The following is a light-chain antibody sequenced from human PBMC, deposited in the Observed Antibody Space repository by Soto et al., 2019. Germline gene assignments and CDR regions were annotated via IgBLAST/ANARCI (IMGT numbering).Light chain of an antibody. CDR2: EVK. CDR3: SSLTTSDTWV. Sequence: QSALTQPASVSGSPGQSITISCTGTSSDVGSYKYVSWYQQHPGKAPKLLIYEVKSRPSGVSNRFSGSKSGNTASLTISGLQAEDEADYYCSSLTTSDTWVFGGGTKLTVL. CDR1: SSDVGSYKY. V-gene: IGLV2-14*01. J-gene: IGLJ3*02.